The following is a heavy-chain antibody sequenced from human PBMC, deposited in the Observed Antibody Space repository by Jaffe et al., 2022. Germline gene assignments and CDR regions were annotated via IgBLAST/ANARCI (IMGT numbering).Heavy chain of an antibody. V-gene: IGHV3-48*03. CDR1: GFTFSNYE. J-gene: IGHJ3*01. CDR2: MSSSGSSI. Sequence: EVQLVESGGGLVQPGGSLRLSCVASGFTFSNYEMNWVRQAPGKGLEWVSYMSSSGSSISYADSVKGRFTISRDNTKNSLFLQMNCLRPEDTAVYYCARDRGGRFYAPDAFDFWGQGTMLTVSS. D-gene: IGHD3-16*01. CDR3: ARDRGGRFYAPDAFDF.